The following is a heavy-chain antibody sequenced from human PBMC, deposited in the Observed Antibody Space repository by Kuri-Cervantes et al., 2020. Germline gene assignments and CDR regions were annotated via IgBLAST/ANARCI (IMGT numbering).Heavy chain of an antibody. CDR1: GGSISSSSYY. CDR2: IYYSGST. V-gene: IGHV4-39*01. Sequence: ESLKISCTVSGGSISSSSYYWGWIRQPPGKGLEWIGSIYYSGSTYYNPSLKSRATISVDTSKNQFSLKLSSVTAADTAVYYCARQGDSSGYQYYFDYWGQGTLVTVSS. D-gene: IGHD3-22*01. J-gene: IGHJ4*02. CDR3: ARQGDSSGYQYYFDY.